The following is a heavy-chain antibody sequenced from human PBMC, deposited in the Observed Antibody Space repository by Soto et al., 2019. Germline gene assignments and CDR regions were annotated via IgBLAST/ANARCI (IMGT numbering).Heavy chain of an antibody. J-gene: IGHJ4*02. CDR3: ARLRPKSLYYYDSSGYYPDY. CDR1: GGSISSGGYY. Sequence: SETLSLTCTVSGGSISSGGYYWSWIRQHPWKGLEWIGYIYYSGSTYYNPSLKSRVTISVDTSKNQFSLKLSSVTAADTAVYYCARLRPKSLYYYDSSGYYPDYWGQGXLVTVYS. D-gene: IGHD3-22*01. V-gene: IGHV4-31*03. CDR2: IYYSGST.